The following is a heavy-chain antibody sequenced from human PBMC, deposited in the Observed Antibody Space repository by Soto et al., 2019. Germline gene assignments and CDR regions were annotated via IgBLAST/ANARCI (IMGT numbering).Heavy chain of an antibody. CDR2: IYYSGST. Sequence: SETLSLTCTVSGGPISRGDYYWSWIRQPPGKGLEWIGYIYYSGSTYYNPSLKSRVTISVDTSKNQFSLKLSSVTAADTAVYYCARGSYYYDRSGYYHYWGQGTLVTVSS. CDR3: ARGSYYYDRSGYYHY. D-gene: IGHD3-22*01. V-gene: IGHV4-30-4*01. J-gene: IGHJ4*02. CDR1: GGPISRGDYY.